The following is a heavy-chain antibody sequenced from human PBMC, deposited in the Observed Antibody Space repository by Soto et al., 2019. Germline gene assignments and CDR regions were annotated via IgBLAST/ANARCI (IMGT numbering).Heavy chain of an antibody. CDR3: WLGYCSGGSCLDAFDI. V-gene: IGHV1-69*01. J-gene: IGHJ3*02. Sequence: QVQLVQSGAEVKKPGSSVKVSCKASGGTFSSYAISWVRQAPGQGLEWMGGIIPIFGTANYAQKFQGRVTITADESTSTAYMELSSLRSEDTAVYDCWLGYCSGGSCLDAFDIWGQGTMVTVSS. CDR2: IIPIFGTA. D-gene: IGHD2-15*01. CDR1: GGTFSSYA.